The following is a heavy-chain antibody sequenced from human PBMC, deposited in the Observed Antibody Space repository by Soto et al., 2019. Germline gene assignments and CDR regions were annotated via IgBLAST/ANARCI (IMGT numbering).Heavy chain of an antibody. D-gene: IGHD3-10*01. V-gene: IGHV4-31*03. CDR3: ARSTYYYGSGSHKYYFDY. CDR1: GGSISSGGYY. CDR2: IYYSGST. J-gene: IGHJ4*02. Sequence: SETLSLTCTVSGGSISSGGYYWSWIRQHPGKGLEWIGYIYYSGSTYYNPSLKSRVTISVDTSKNQFSLKLSSVTAADTAVYYCARSTYYYGSGSHKYYFDYWGQGTLVTVSS.